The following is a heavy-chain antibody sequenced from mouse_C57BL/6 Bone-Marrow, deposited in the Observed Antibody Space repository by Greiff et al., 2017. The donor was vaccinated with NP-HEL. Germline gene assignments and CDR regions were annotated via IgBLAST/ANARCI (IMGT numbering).Heavy chain of an antibody. CDR1: GYTFTSYW. V-gene: IGHV1-64*01. CDR2: IHPNSGST. CDR3: AIIYYYGSSSAY. Sequence: QVQLQQSGAELVKPGASVKLSCKASGYTFTSYWMHWVKQRPGQGLEWIGMIHPNSGSTNYNEKFKSKATLTVDKSSSTAYMQLSSLTSEDSAVYYCAIIYYYGSSSAYWGQGTLVTVSA. J-gene: IGHJ3*01. D-gene: IGHD1-1*01.